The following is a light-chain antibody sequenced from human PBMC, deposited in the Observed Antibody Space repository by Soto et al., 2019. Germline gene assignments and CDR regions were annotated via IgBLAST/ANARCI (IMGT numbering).Light chain of an antibody. CDR3: QSSDSILRGSEV. V-gene: IGLV1-40*01. J-gene: IGLJ3*02. Sequence: QSVLTQPPSVSGAPGQGVTISCTGSSSNIGAGYDVHWYQQVPGTAPKLLIFGTSNRPSGVPDRFSGSKSGTSASLAITGLQAEDEADYYCQSSDSILRGSEVFGGGTKLTVL. CDR1: SSNIGAGYD. CDR2: GTS.